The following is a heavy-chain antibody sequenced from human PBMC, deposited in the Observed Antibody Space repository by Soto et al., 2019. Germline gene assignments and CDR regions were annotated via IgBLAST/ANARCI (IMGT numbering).Heavy chain of an antibody. Sequence: PGGSLRLSCAASGFTFSSYSMNWVRQAPGKGLEWVSYISSSSSTIYYADSVKGRITISRDNAKNSLYLQMNSLRAEDTAVYYCASPSYDYIWGSYHPIDAFDIWGQGTMVTVSS. V-gene: IGHV3-48*01. CDR1: GFTFSSYS. CDR3: ASPSYDYIWGSYHPIDAFDI. J-gene: IGHJ3*02. CDR2: ISSSSSTI. D-gene: IGHD3-16*02.